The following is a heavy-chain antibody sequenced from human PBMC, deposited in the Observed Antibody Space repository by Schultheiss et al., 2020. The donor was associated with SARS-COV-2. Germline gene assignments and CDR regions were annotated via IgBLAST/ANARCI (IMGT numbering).Heavy chain of an antibody. CDR3: ARGAILGVVTGDY. Sequence: SVKVSCKASGGTFSSYAISWVRQAPGQGLEWMGGIIPIFGTANYAQKFQGRVTITADESTSTAYMELSSLRSDDTAVYYCARGAILGVVTGDYWGQGTLVTGSS. CDR1: GGTFSSYA. V-gene: IGHV1-69*13. J-gene: IGHJ4*02. CDR2: IIPIFGTA. D-gene: IGHD3-3*01.